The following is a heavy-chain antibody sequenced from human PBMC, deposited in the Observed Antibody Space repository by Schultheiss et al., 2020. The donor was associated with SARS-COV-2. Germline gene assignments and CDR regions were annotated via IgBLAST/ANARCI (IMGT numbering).Heavy chain of an antibody. J-gene: IGHJ4*02. V-gene: IGHV3-30*01. Sequence: GESLKISCAASGFTFSSYAMHWVRQAPGKGLEWVAVISYDGSNKYYADSVKGRFTISRDNSKNTLYLQMNSLRAEDTAVYYCARDNVYYDSSGYYYYFDYWGQGTLVTVSS. D-gene: IGHD3-22*01. CDR3: ARDNVYYDSSGYYYYFDY. CDR2: ISYDGSNK. CDR1: GFTFSSYA.